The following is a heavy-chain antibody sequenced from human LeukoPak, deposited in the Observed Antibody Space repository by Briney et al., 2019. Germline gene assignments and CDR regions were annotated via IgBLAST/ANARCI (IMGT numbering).Heavy chain of an antibody. CDR3: AKEGPAYDILTGHYYYYSMDV. CDR1: GFTFSSYA. CDR2: ISGSGGTT. Sequence: GGSLRLSCAASGFTFSSYAMSWVRQVPGKGLEWVSAISGSGGTTYYADSVKGRLTISRDNSKNTLYLQMNSLRAEDTAIYYCAKEGPAYDILTGHYYYYSMDVWGKGTTVTVSS. V-gene: IGHV3-23*01. J-gene: IGHJ6*04. D-gene: IGHD3-9*01.